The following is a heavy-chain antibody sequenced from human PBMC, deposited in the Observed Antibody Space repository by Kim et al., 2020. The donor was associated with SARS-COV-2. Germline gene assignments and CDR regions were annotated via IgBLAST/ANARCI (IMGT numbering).Heavy chain of an antibody. Sequence: GGSLRLSCAASGFTFSSYGMHWVRQAPGKGLEWVAVIWYDGSNKYYADSVKGRFTISRDYSKNTLYLQMNSLRAEDTAVYYCARDYYYDSSGYYSIYYGMDVWGQGTTVTVSS. CDR3: ARDYYYDSSGYYSIYYGMDV. D-gene: IGHD3-22*01. V-gene: IGHV3-33*01. CDR2: IWYDGSNK. CDR1: GFTFSSYG. J-gene: IGHJ6*02.